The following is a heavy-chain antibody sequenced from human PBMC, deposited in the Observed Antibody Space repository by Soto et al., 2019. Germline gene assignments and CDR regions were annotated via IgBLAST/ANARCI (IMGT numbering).Heavy chain of an antibody. CDR2: IKSKTDGGTT. CDR1: GFTFSNAW. Sequence: GGSLRLSCAASGFTFSNAWMNWVRQAPGKGLEWVGRIKSKTDGGTTDYAAPVKGRFTISRDDSKNTLYLQMNSLKTEDTAVYYCTTGRPGVTSDYYYYGMDVWGQGTTVTVSS. CDR3: TTGRPGVTSDYYYYGMDV. D-gene: IGHD3-10*01. J-gene: IGHJ6*02. V-gene: IGHV3-15*07.